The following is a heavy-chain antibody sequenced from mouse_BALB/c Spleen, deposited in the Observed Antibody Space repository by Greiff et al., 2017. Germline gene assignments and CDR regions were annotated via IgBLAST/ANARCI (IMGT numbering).Heavy chain of an antibody. D-gene: IGHD2-3*01. CDR1: GYSITSDYA. Sequence: EVKLMESGPGLVKPSQSLSLTCTVTGYSITSDYAWNWIRQFPGNKLEWMGYISYSGSTSYNPSLKSRISITRDTSKNQFFLQLNSVTTEDTATYYCARWLLKGAMDYWGQGTSVTVSS. CDR2: ISYSGST. J-gene: IGHJ4*01. V-gene: IGHV3-2*02. CDR3: ARWLLKGAMDY.